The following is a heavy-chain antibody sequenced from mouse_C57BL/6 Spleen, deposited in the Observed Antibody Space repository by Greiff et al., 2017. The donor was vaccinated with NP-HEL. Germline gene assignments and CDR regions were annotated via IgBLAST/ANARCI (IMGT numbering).Heavy chain of an antibody. CDR1: GYTFTSYW. J-gene: IGHJ4*01. Sequence: QVQLQQPGAELVKPGASVKLSCKASGYTFTSYWMQWVKQRPGQGLEWIGEIDPSDSYTNYNQKFKGKATLTVDTSSSTAYMQLSSLTSEDSAVYYCARSIYYGNYGAMDYWGQGTSVTVSS. V-gene: IGHV1-50*01. CDR3: ARSIYYGNYGAMDY. CDR2: IDPSDSYT. D-gene: IGHD2-1*01.